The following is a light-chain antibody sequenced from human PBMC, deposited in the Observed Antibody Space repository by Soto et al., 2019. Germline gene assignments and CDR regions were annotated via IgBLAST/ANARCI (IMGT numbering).Light chain of an antibody. V-gene: IGKV3D-20*02. CDR3: QQHGQWPIT. Sequence: EIVLTQSPATLSLSPGERATLSCRASQSVNSNYLAWYQQKPGQAPRLLIYGISKRATDIPDRLSGSGAGTEFTLTSSSLQPEDVATYYCQQHGQWPITFGQGTRLEIK. J-gene: IGKJ5*01. CDR2: GIS. CDR1: QSVNSNY.